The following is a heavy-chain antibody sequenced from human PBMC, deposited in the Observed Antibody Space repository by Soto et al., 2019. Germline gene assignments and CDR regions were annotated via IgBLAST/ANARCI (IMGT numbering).Heavy chain of an antibody. CDR3: ARVYGRGDYFDF. D-gene: IGHD1-26*01. J-gene: IGHJ4*02. Sequence: QVQLQESGPGLVKPSQTLSLTCTVSGTTISSGDHYWSWIRQAPGKGLEWIGYMYYTGKTYYNTSLQSRVTLSVDTSKNQFSRKMTSVTAAATAMYFCARVYGRGDYFDFWGRGTRVSVSS. V-gene: IGHV4-30-4*01. CDR1: GTTISSGDHY. CDR2: MYYTGKT.